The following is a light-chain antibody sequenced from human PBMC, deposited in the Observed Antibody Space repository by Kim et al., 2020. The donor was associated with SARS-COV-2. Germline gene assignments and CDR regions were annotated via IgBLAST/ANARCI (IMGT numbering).Light chain of an antibody. J-gene: IGKJ4*01. CDR1: PNIDIS. CDR3: QQRGSWPPALT. V-gene: IGKV3-11*01. Sequence: PAESAPLSCRASPNIDISLAWYQQTPGPAPRLLIYDAAVRAAGIPDRFSGSGSGTDFTLTIGSLAPEDFAIYYCQQRGSWPPALTFGGGTKVDIK. CDR2: DAA.